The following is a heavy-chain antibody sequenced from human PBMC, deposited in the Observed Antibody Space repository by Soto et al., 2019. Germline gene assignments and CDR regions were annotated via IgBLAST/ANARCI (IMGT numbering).Heavy chain of an antibody. D-gene: IGHD3-9*01. CDR1: GYTFTSYV. CDR3: ARDGLGFPSYYGMEV. CDR2: ISAYNGNT. V-gene: IGHV1-18*04. J-gene: IGHJ6*02. Sequence: GASVNCYVNASGYTFTSYVISWVRQAPGQVLDCIGWISAYNGNTNYAQELQGRVTMTTDTSTSTAYMELRSLRSDDTAVYYCARDGLGFPSYYGMEVWGQGTRVTDSS.